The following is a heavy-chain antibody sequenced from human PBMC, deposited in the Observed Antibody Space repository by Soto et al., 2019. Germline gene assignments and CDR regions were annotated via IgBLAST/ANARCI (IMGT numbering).Heavy chain of an antibody. V-gene: IGHV4-59*01. D-gene: IGHD5-12*01. Sequence: SETLSLTCTVSGDSIRSYYCTCIRQPPGKGLELIGYIYYSGSTRYNPSLKSRVTISVDMSKSQFSLKLSSVIAADTAVYYCARAYGGFDNGLDVWGQGTAVTVSS. CDR1: GDSIRSYY. CDR2: IYYSGST. CDR3: ARAYGGFDNGLDV. J-gene: IGHJ6*02.